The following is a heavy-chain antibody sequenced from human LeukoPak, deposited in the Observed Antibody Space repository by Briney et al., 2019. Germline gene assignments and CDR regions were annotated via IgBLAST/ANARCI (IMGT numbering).Heavy chain of an antibody. CDR1: GFTFSSYG. V-gene: IGHV3-30*02. J-gene: IGHJ4*02. Sequence: GGSLRLSCAASGFTFSSYGMHWVRQAPGKGLEWVAFIRYDGSNKYYADPVKGRFTISRDNSKNTLYLQMNSLRAEDTAVYYCAKDFEYSSSSPDYWGQGTLVTVSS. D-gene: IGHD6-6*01. CDR3: AKDFEYSSSSPDY. CDR2: IRYDGSNK.